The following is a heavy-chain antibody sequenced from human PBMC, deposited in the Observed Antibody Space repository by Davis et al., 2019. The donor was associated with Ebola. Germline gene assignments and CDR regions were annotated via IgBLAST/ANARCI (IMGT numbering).Heavy chain of an antibody. Sequence: GESLKISCTASGFTFSNYGIHWVRQAPGKGLEWVTFIRFDGSSEYYVDSVKGRFTISRDNSKNTLYLQMNSLRAEDTAVYYCARVGSYPDYWGQGTLVTVSS. D-gene: IGHD1-26*01. CDR3: ARVGSYPDY. J-gene: IGHJ4*02. CDR1: GFTFSNYG. CDR2: IRFDGSSE. V-gene: IGHV3-30*02.